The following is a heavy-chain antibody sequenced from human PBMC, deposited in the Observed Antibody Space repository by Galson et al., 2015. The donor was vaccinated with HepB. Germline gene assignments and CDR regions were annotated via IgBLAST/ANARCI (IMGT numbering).Heavy chain of an antibody. CDR3: AKDYLPYYDRWGSYSDLYYFDY. D-gene: IGHD3-22*01. V-gene: IGHV3-23*01. CDR1: GFTFNYHA. CDR2: ISGSGGST. J-gene: IGHJ4*02. Sequence: SLRLSCAASGFTFNYHAMNWVRQAPGKGLEWVASISGSGGSTYYAGSVKGRFTVSRDNSLDTVDLQMDSLRVDDTAVYYCAKDYLPYYDRWGSYSDLYYFDYWGQGTLVTVSS.